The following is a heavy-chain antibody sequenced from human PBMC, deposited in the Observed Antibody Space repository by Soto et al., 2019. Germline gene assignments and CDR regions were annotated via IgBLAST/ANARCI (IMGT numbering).Heavy chain of an antibody. Sequence: SETLSLTCAVYGGSFSGYYWSWIRQPPGKGLEWIGEINHSGSTNYNPSLKSRVTMTRDMSITTVYMELNNLSPDDTAVYYCGRSRCGQIVVFYWGQGTPVTVS. J-gene: IGHJ4*02. CDR1: GGSFSGYY. CDR3: GRSRCGQIVVFY. V-gene: IGHV4-34*10. CDR2: INHSGST. D-gene: IGHD1-26*01.